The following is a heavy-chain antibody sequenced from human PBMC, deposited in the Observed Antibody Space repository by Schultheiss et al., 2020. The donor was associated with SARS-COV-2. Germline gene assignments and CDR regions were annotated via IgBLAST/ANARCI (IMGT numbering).Heavy chain of an antibody. Sequence: GESLKISCAASGFTFSSYAMHWVRQAPGKGLEWVAVISYDGSNKYYADSVKGRFTISRDNSKNTLYLQMNSLRAEDTAVYYCASGMVRGVIPPHYWGQGTLVTVSS. CDR1: GFTFSSYA. D-gene: IGHD3-10*01. J-gene: IGHJ4*02. V-gene: IGHV3-30*01. CDR2: ISYDGSNK. CDR3: ASGMVRGVIPPHY.